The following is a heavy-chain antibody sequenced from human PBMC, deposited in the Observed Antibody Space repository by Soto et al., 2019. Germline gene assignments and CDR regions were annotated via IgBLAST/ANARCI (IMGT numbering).Heavy chain of an antibody. D-gene: IGHD2-21*01. CDR3: ARLRFCGGDSCYPLDV. CDR2: INAGNGNT. V-gene: IGHV1-3*01. J-gene: IGHJ3*01. Sequence: ASVKVSCKASGYTFTGYAVHWVRQAPGQRLEWMGWINAGNGNTKYSQKFQGRVTITRDTSASTAYMELSSLRSEDTAVYYCARLRFCGGDSCYPLDVWGQGSKVTVSS. CDR1: GYTFTGYA.